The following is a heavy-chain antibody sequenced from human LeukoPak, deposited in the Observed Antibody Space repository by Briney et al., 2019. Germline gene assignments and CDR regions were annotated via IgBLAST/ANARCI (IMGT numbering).Heavy chain of an antibody. Sequence: GRSLRLSCAASGFTFSNYAMNWVRQAPGKGLEWVSGISGGGGRTYYADSVKGRFTISRDNSKNTLYLQMDSLRAEDTALYYCAKGSGINHYHWIDPWGQGTLVTVS. CDR2: ISGGGGRT. CDR1: GFTFSNYA. CDR3: AKGSGINHYHWIDP. J-gene: IGHJ5*02. V-gene: IGHV3-23*01. D-gene: IGHD1-14*01.